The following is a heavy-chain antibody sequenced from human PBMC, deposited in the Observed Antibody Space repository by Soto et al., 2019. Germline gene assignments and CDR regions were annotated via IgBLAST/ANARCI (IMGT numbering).Heavy chain of an antibody. CDR3: TIGSWSGEVFDI. V-gene: IGHV1-69*02. Sequence: QVQLVQSGAEVKKPGYSVKVSCKDSGGTFSTYSMFWVRQAPGQGLEWMGRIIPMLGVRNYAQRFQDRVTITADKSTASVHMELRSLRSEDTALYYCTIGSWSGEVFDIWGQGTMATVSS. CDR1: GGTFSTYS. D-gene: IGHD2-21*01. J-gene: IGHJ3*02. CDR2: IIPMLGVR.